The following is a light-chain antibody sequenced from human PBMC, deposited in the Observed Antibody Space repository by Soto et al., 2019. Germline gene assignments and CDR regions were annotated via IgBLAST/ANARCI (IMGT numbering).Light chain of an antibody. J-gene: IGKJ1*01. CDR1: QSVGGSS. V-gene: IGKV3-20*01. Sequence: ETVLTQSPGTLSLSPGERATISCRASQSVGGSSLAWYQQRPGQAPRLRIYHTSYRANGIPDRFSGSGSGTDFTLTISRVEPEDFAVYYCQQYHSSPRTFGQGTKVEIK. CDR3: QQYHSSPRT. CDR2: HTS.